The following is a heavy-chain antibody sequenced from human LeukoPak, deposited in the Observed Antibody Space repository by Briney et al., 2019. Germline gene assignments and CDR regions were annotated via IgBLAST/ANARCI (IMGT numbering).Heavy chain of an antibody. V-gene: IGHV3-7*01. CDR2: IKGDGSER. CDR1: AFIFSGHW. Sequence: PGGSLRLSCEGSAFIFSGHWMNWVRQTPGKGLEWVASIKGDGSERQYVDSVKGRFSISRDNAKNSLYLQMNSLRAEDTAVYYCARDGTYCSGGSCYSAGWFDPWGQGTLVTVSS. CDR3: ARDGTYCSGGSCYSAGWFDP. D-gene: IGHD2-15*01. J-gene: IGHJ5*02.